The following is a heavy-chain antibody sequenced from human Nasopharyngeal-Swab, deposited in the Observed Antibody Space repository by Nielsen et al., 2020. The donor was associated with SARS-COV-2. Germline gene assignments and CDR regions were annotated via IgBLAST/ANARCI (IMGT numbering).Heavy chain of an antibody. Sequence: ASVKVSCKASGYIFTSYDISWVRQARGQGLEWMGWIGAYNGNTNYAQEFQGKVTLTRDTSRSTAYMELSSLRSEDTAVYYCARDPRPKRHLDYWGQGTLVTVSS. CDR1: GYIFTSYD. V-gene: IGHV1-18*01. CDR2: IGAYNGNT. D-gene: IGHD1-1*01. CDR3: ARDPRPKRHLDY. J-gene: IGHJ4*02.